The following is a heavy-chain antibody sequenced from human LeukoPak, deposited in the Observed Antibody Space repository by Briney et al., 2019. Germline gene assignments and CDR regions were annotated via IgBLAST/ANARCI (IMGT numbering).Heavy chain of an antibody. J-gene: IGHJ6*02. CDR3: ARVKGSGRYYYYGMDV. D-gene: IGHD3-10*01. V-gene: IGHV4-34*01. Sequence: SETLSLTCAVYGGSFSGYYWSWIRQPPGKGLVWIGEINHSGSTNYNPSLKSRVTISVDTSKNQFSLKLSSVTAADTAVYYCARVKGSGRYYYYGMDVWGQGTTVTVSS. CDR2: INHSGST. CDR1: GGSFSGYY.